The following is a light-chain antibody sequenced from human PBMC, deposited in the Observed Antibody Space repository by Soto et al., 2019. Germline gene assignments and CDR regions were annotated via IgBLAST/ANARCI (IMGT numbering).Light chain of an antibody. CDR1: QSVSTS. J-gene: IGKJ1*01. Sequence: DFQMTQSPSTLSASIGDRVTMTCRASQSVSTSMAWYQQKPGTAPKLLIYKASNLESGVPSRFSGSGSGTEFTLTISSLQPDDYATYYCQHYSDYRTFGLGTKVDI. CDR3: QHYSDYRT. CDR2: KAS. V-gene: IGKV1-5*03.